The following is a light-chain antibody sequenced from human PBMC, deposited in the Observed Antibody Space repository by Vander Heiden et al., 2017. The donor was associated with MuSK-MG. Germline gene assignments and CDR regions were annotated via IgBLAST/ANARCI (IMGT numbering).Light chain of an antibody. V-gene: IGKV3-11*01. CDR1: QIIRSY. Sequence: DIVFTPSPATLSLSPGETATLSCRASQIIRSYLAWYQQKPRQAPRLLIYDASTRATGTPARFSGSGIGTDFTLTISDREQEDSAVYYCQQCSNWPPLTFGTGTKVEIK. CDR3: QQCSNWPPLT. CDR2: DAS. J-gene: IGKJ4*01.